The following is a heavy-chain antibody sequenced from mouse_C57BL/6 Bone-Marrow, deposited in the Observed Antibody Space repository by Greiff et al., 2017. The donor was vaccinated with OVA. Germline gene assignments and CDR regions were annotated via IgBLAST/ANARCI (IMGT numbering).Heavy chain of an antibody. CDR1: GFTFSDYY. J-gene: IGHJ3*01. CDR3: ARALSLSAFWFAY. CDR2: INYDGSST. V-gene: IGHV5-16*01. D-gene: IGHD3-2*02. Sequence: EVQLVESEGGLVQPGSSMKLSCTASGFTFSDYYMAWVRQVPEKGLEWVANINYDGSSTYYLDSLKSRFIISRDNAKNILYLQMSSLKSEDTATYYCARALSLSAFWFAYWGQGTLVTFSA.